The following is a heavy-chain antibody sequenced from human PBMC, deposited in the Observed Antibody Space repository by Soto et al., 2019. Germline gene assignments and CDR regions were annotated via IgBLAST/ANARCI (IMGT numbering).Heavy chain of an antibody. J-gene: IGHJ6*02. Sequence: SETLSLTCTVSGGSISRGDYSWSWIRQPPGKGLEWIGYIYYSVSTYYNPSLKSRVTISVDTSKNQFSLKLSSVTAADTAVYYCARERSNYDYYYYYGMDVWGQGTTVTVSS. D-gene: IGHD4-4*01. CDR2: IYYSVST. CDR3: ARERSNYDYYYYYGMDV. V-gene: IGHV4-30-4*01. CDR1: GGSISRGDYS.